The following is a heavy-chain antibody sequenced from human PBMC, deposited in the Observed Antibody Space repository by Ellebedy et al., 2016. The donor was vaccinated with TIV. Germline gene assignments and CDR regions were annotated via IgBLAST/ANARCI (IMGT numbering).Heavy chain of an antibody. V-gene: IGHV3-15*01. CDR1: GFTFSNAW. D-gene: IGHD5-18*01. CDR2: IKSKTDGGAA. CDR3: TTVYRYNYDSV. Sequence: GGSLRLSCAASGFTFSNAWMNWVRQAPGEGLEWVGRIKSKTDGGAAYYAAPVKGRFTISRDDSKNTLYLQMNSLKTEDTAVYFCTTVYRYNYDSVWGQGTLVTVSS. J-gene: IGHJ4*02.